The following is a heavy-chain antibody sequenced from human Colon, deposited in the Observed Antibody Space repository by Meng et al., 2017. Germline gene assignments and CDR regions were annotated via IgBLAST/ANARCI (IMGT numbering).Heavy chain of an antibody. CDR2: IYYSGST. Sequence: QVQLQESGPGLVKPSQTLSLTCSVSGGSVSSRTYYWSWIRQPPGRGLEWIGYIYYSGSTYYNPSLRSRVTISVDTSKNQFSLILTSVTAADTAVYFCAREGGPIEHYYDLWGHGTLVTVSS. D-gene: IGHD2-15*01. V-gene: IGHV4-30-4*01. CDR1: GGSVSSRTYY. J-gene: IGHJ5*02. CDR3: AREGGPIEHYYDL.